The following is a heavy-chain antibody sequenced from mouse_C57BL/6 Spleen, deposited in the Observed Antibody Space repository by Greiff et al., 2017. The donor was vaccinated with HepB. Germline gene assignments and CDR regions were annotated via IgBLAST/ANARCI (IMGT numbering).Heavy chain of an antibody. Sequence: EVQLQESGPELVKPGASVKISCKASGYSFTDYNMNWVKQSNGKSLEWIGVINPNYGTTSYNQKFKGKATLTVDQSSSTAYMQLNSLTSEDSAVYYCASHPVVATYDYAMDYWGQGTSVTVSS. V-gene: IGHV1-39*01. CDR3: ASHPVVATYDYAMDY. J-gene: IGHJ4*01. CDR1: GYSFTDYN. D-gene: IGHD1-1*01. CDR2: INPNYGTT.